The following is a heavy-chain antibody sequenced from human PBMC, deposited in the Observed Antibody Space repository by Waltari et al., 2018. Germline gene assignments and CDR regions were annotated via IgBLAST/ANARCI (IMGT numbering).Heavy chain of an antibody. Sequence: QVQLVQSGAEVKKPGSSVKVSCKASGGTFSSYAISWVRQAPGQGLEWMGGVIPSFGTANYDQKFQGRVTITADESTSTAYMELSSLRSEDTAVYYCARGYCSGGSCFYYYYYMDVWGKGTTVTVSS. CDR2: VIPSFGTA. J-gene: IGHJ6*03. V-gene: IGHV1-69*12. CDR1: GGTFSSYA. CDR3: ARGYCSGGSCFYYYYYMDV. D-gene: IGHD2-15*01.